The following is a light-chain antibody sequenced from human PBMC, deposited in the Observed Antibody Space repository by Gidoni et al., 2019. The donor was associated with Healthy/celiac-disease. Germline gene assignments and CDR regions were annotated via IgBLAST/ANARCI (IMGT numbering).Light chain of an antibody. CDR1: QGISSY. V-gene: IGKV1-9*01. CDR3: QQLNSYLYT. Sequence: DIQLTQSPSFLSASVGVRVTITCRASQGISSYLAWYQQKPGKAPKLLIYAASTLQSGVPSRFSGSGSGTEFTLTISSLQPEDFATYYCQQLNSYLYTFXQXTKLEIK. CDR2: AAS. J-gene: IGKJ2*01.